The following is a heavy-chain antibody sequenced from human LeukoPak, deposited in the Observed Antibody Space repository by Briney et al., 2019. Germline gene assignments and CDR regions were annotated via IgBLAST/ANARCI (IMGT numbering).Heavy chain of an antibody. CDR3: ARGRDCSGGSCYGIDP. V-gene: IGHV3-66*01. J-gene: IGHJ5*02. CDR1: GFTVSSNY. CDR2: IYSGGST. Sequence: GGSLRLSCAASGFTVSSNYMSWVRQAPGKGLEWVSVIYSGGSTYYADSVKGRFTISRDNSKNTLYLQMNSLRAEDTAVYYCARGRDCSGGSCYGIDPWGQGTLVTVSS. D-gene: IGHD2-15*01.